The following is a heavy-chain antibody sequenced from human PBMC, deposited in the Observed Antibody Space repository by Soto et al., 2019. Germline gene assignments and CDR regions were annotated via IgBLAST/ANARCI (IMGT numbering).Heavy chain of an antibody. J-gene: IGHJ4*02. Sequence: SETLSLTCTVSGGSVSSGSYYWSWIRQPPGKGLEWIGYIYYSGSTNYNPSLKSRVTISVDTSKNQFSPKLSSVTAADTAVYYCASTDDYDILTVVYWGQGTLVTVSS. V-gene: IGHV4-61*01. CDR1: GGSVSSGSYY. D-gene: IGHD3-9*01. CDR2: IYYSGST. CDR3: ASTDDYDILTVVY.